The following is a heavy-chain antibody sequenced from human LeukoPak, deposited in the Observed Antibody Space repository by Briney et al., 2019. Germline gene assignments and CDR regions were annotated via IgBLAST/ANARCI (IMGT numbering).Heavy chain of an antibody. D-gene: IGHD4-17*01. Sequence: SETLSLTCTVSGGSISSSSYYWGWIRQPPGKGLEWLGNVYYTGTTYYNPSLESRVTISVDTSNNQFSLRLSSVTAADTAIYYCARALDYGDYVGVFDPWGQGTLVTVSS. CDR1: GGSISSSSYY. CDR2: VYYTGTT. J-gene: IGHJ5*02. CDR3: ARALDYGDYVGVFDP. V-gene: IGHV4-39*07.